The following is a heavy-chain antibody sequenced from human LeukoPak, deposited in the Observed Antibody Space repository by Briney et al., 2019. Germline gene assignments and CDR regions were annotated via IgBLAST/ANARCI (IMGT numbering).Heavy chain of an antibody. CDR2: INQSGST. D-gene: IGHD3-22*01. CDR1: GGSISTYY. V-gene: IGHV4-34*01. J-gene: IGHJ4*02. CDR3: ARVIESYYDSSGYHTQLRYYFDY. Sequence: SETLSLTCTVSGGSISTYYWNWIRQPPGKGLEWIGEINQSGSTNYNPSLKSRVTISVDTSKNQFSLKLSSVTAADTAVYYCARVIESYYDSSGYHTQLRYYFDYWGQGTLVTVSS.